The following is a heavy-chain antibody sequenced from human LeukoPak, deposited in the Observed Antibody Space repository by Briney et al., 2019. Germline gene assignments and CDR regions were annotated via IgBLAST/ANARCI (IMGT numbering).Heavy chain of an antibody. D-gene: IGHD1-26*01. V-gene: IGHV3-74*01. J-gene: IGHJ4*02. CDR3: ARRRDSGSLQHFGY. Sequence: GGSLRLSCAASGFTFSSYWMHWVRQAPGKGLVWVSRINSDGSSTSYADSVKGRFTISRDNAKNTLYLQMNSLRAEDTAVYYCARRRDSGSLQHFGYWGQGTLVTVSS. CDR1: GFTFSSYW. CDR2: INSDGSST.